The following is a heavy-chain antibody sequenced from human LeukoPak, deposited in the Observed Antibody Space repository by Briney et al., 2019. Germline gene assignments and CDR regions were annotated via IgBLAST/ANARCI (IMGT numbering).Heavy chain of an antibody. J-gene: IGHJ3*02. Sequence: PGGSLRLSCAASGFTFSTYAVNWVRQAPGKGLEWVSTISGSGDSTYYADSVKGRFTISRDSSKNTLYLQMNSLRAEDTAVYYCAREKDDGFDIWGQGTLVTVSS. CDR2: ISGSGDST. V-gene: IGHV3-23*01. CDR1: GFTFSTYA. CDR3: AREKDDGFDI.